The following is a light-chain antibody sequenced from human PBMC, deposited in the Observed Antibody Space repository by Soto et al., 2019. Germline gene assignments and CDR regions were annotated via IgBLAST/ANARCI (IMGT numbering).Light chain of an antibody. Sequence: EIVMTQSPASLSVSPGDGATLSCRASQTIASNLDWYQQKPGQGPRLLIHGASTRAAGVPARFSGSGSGTDFTLTISSRQSEDFAVYYCQQYHNWPPQYTFGQGTKLQIE. CDR3: QQYHNWPPQYT. V-gene: IGKV3-15*01. CDR2: GAS. CDR1: QTIASN. J-gene: IGKJ2*01.